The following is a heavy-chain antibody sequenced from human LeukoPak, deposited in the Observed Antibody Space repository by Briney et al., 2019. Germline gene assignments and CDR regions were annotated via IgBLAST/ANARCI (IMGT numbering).Heavy chain of an antibody. V-gene: IGHV3-33*06. J-gene: IGHJ4*02. D-gene: IGHD1-26*01. CDR2: IWYDGSNK. CDR1: GFTFSSHV. CDR3: AKDSSAYSGSYYDY. Sequence: PGRSLRLSCAASGFTFSSHVMHWVRQSPGKGLEWVAVIWYDGSNKYYADSVKGRFTISRDNSKNTLYLQMNSLRAEDTAIYYCAKDSSAYSGSYYDYWGQGTLVTVSS.